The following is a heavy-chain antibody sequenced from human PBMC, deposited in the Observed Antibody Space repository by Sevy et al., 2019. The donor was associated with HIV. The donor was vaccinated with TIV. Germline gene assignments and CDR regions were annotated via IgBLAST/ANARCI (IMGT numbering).Heavy chain of an antibody. Sequence: GGSLRLSCAASGFTFSSYAMHWVRQAPGKGLEWVAVISYDGSNKYYADSVKGRITISRDNSKNTLYLQMNSLRAEDTAVYYCARARHGGGFWSGYYVDLQDYYYGMDVWGQGTTVTVSS. CDR2: ISYDGSNK. J-gene: IGHJ6*02. CDR3: ARARHGGGFWSGYYVDLQDYYYGMDV. CDR1: GFTFSSYA. D-gene: IGHD3-3*01. V-gene: IGHV3-30-3*01.